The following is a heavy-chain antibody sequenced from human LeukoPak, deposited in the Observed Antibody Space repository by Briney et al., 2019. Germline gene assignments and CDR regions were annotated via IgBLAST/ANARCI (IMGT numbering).Heavy chain of an antibody. Sequence: GASVKVSCKASGYTFTGYYMHWVRQAPGQGLEWMGWINPSSGGTNYAQKFQGWVTMTRDTSISTAYMEMNRLGSDDTAVYYCARDGRAYYDILTGYYHFDYWGQGTLVTVSS. V-gene: IGHV1-2*04. D-gene: IGHD3-9*01. J-gene: IGHJ4*02. CDR2: INPSSGGT. CDR1: GYTFTGYY. CDR3: ARDGRAYYDILTGYYHFDY.